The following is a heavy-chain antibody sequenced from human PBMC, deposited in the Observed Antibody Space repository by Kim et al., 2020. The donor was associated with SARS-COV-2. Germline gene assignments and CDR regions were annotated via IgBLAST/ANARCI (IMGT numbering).Heavy chain of an antibody. D-gene: IGHD6-13*01. V-gene: IGHV3-48*03. CDR2: TI. CDR3: ARDKLVPLDY. J-gene: IGHJ4*02. Sequence: TIYYADSVKGRFTISRDNAKNSLYLQMNSLRAEDTAVYYCARDKLVPLDYWGQGTLVTVSS.